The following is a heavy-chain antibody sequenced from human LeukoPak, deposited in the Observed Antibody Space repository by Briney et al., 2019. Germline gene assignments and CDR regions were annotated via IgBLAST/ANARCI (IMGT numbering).Heavy chain of an antibody. CDR1: GFTFSSYA. CDR2: INTSGGST. D-gene: IGHD3-22*01. V-gene: IGHV3-23*01. J-gene: IGHJ4*02. Sequence: GGSLRLSCATSGFTFSSYAMSWVRQAPGKGLEWVSGINTSGGSTAYADSVKGRFTISRDNPRNTLYMQMNSLRAEDTALYYCAIMHPYYDGNGYWVQWGQGTLVTVSS. CDR3: AIMHPYYDGNGYWVQ.